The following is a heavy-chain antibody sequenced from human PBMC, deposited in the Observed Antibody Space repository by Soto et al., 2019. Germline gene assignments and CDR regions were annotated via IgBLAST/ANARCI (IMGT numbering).Heavy chain of an antibody. CDR2: IHATGTT. CDR3: VRDGTKTLRDWFDP. Sequence: SETLSLTCTVSGASISGFYWSWIRKSAGKGLEWIGRIHATGTTDYNPSLKSRVMMSVDTSKKQFSLKLRSVTAADTAVYYCVRDGTKTLRDWFDPWGQGISVTVSS. D-gene: IGHD1-1*01. V-gene: IGHV4-4*07. J-gene: IGHJ5*02. CDR1: GASISGFY.